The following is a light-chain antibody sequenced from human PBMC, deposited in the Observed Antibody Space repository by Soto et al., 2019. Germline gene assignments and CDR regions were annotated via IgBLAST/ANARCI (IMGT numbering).Light chain of an antibody. CDR3: QQSTSSVT. Sequence: EIVLTQSPGTLSLSPWEIATLSCRASQSVSSSYLAWYQQKPGQAPRLLIYGASSRATGIPDRFSGSGSGTDFTVTISRVEPEDFAVYFCQQSTSSVTFGGGTKVDIK. CDR1: QSVSSSY. V-gene: IGKV3-20*01. J-gene: IGKJ4*01. CDR2: GAS.